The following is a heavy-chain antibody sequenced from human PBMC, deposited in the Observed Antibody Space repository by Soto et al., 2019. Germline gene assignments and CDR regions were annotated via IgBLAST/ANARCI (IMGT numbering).Heavy chain of an antibody. Sequence: QVQLVQSGAEVKKPGSSVKVSCKASGGTFSSYTISWVRQAPGQGLEWMGRIIPILGIANYAQKFQGRVTITADKFTSTAYMELSSLRSEDTAVYYCAIDLTYCSSNSCYARDKHGYYYYYMDVWGKGTTVTVSS. CDR3: AIDLTYCSSNSCYARDKHGYYYYYMDV. CDR1: GGTFSSYT. CDR2: IIPILGIA. D-gene: IGHD2-2*01. V-gene: IGHV1-69*08. J-gene: IGHJ6*03.